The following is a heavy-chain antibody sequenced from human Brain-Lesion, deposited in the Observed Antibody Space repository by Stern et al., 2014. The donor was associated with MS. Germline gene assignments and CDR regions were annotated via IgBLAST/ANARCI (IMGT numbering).Heavy chain of an antibody. CDR2: IYSSGST. V-gene: IGHV4-61*02. D-gene: IGHD3-9*01. J-gene: IGHJ3*02. CDR1: GGSISSGNYY. Sequence: QVQLQESGPGLVKPSQTLSLTCTVSGGSISSGNYYWSWIRQPAGEGLEWIGRIYSSGSTQYNPPLKSRVTISADTRTKQFSLRLSSVTAADTAVYYCARGNYDVLTDNGGHGFDIWGQGTMVTVSP. CDR3: ARGNYDVLTDNGGHGFDI.